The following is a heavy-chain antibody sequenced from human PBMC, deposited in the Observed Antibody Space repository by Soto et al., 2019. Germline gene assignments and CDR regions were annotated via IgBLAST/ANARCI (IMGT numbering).Heavy chain of an antibody. J-gene: IGHJ3*02. CDR1: GFTFDDYA. D-gene: IGHD3-22*01. CDR2: ISWNSGSI. Sequence: GGSLRLSCAASGFTFDDYAMHWVRQAPGKGLEWVSGISWNSGSIGYADSVKGRFTISRDNAKNSLYLQMNSLRAEDTALYYCAKDMENYYDSSGYAFDIWGQGTMVTVSS. V-gene: IGHV3-9*01. CDR3: AKDMENYYDSSGYAFDI.